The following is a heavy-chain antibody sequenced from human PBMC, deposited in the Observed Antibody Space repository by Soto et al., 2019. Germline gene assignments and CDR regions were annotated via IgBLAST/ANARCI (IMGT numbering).Heavy chain of an antibody. J-gene: IGHJ4*02. CDR1: GGSISSSSYY. Sequence: SETLSLTCTVSGGSISSSSYYWGWIRQPPGKGLEWVGSIYYSGGTYYNPSLKSRVTISVDTSKNQFSLKLSSVTAADTAVYYCARHRYSGYYYVPPFDYWGQGTLVTVSS. V-gene: IGHV4-39*01. CDR2: IYYSGGT. CDR3: ARHRYSGYYYVPPFDY. D-gene: IGHD3-22*01.